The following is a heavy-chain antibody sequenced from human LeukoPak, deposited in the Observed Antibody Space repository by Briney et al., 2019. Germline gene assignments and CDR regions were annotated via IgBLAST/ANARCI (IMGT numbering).Heavy chain of an antibody. J-gene: IGHJ4*02. CDR2: ISYDGSNK. CDR3: AKDSGSSWPGY. Sequence: PGGSLRLSCAASGFTFSSYTMNWVRQAPGKGLEWVAVISYDGSNKYYADSVKGRFTISRDNSKNTLYLQMNSLRAEDTAVYYCAKDSGSSWPGYWGQGTLVTVSS. D-gene: IGHD1-26*01. CDR1: GFTFSSYT. V-gene: IGHV3-30*18.